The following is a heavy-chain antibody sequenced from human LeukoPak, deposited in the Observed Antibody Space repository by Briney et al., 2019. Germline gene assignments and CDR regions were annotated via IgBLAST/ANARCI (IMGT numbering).Heavy chain of an antibody. CDR1: GFTFSSYG. CDR3: ARDLDDILTGYYSHYFDY. D-gene: IGHD3-9*01. J-gene: IGHJ4*02. V-gene: IGHV3-30*03. CDR2: ISYDGSNK. Sequence: PGRSLRLSCAASGFTFSSYGMHWVRQAPGKGLEWVAVISYDGSNKYYADSVKGRFTISRDNSKNTLYLQMNSLRAEDTAVYYCARDLDDILTGYYSHYFDYWGQGTLVTVSS.